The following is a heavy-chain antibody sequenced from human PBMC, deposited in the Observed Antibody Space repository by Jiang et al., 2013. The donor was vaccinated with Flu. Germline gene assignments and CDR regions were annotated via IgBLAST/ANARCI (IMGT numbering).Heavy chain of an antibody. D-gene: IGHD6-19*01. Sequence: TYAMHWVRQAPGQRLEWMGWINAGNGNTKYSQKFQGRVTITRDTSASTAYMELSSLRSEDTAVYYCARKPRSAWAAFDYWGQGTLVTVSS. CDR1: TYA. CDR3: ARKPRSAWAAFDY. CDR2: INAGNGNT. V-gene: IGHV1-3*01. J-gene: IGHJ4*02.